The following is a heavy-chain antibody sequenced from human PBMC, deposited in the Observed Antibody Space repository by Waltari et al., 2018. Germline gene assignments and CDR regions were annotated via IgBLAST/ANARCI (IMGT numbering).Heavy chain of an antibody. CDR1: GYPFTDHY. V-gene: IGHV1-2*02. J-gene: IGHJ4*02. Sequence: QAQLVQSGAEVKKPGASVKVSCKASGYPFTDHYIHWVRQAPGQGPEWMGWIDPRNGDATYERNFEDKGTMPRETSISTAYMDVGSRGSDGAAIYYCARTGYKKPHYFDFWGQGTLVTVSS. CDR3: ARTGYKKPHYFDF. CDR2: IDPRNGDA. D-gene: IGHD5-12*01.